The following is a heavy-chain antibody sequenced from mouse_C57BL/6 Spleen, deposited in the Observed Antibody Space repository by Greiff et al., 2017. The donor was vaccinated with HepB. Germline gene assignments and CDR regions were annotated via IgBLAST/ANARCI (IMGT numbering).Heavy chain of an antibody. D-gene: IGHD2-5*01. CDR1: GYTFTSYW. J-gene: IGHJ3*01. V-gene: IGHV1-50*01. CDR3: ARKGNSKPFAY. Sequence: QVQLQQPGAELVKPGASVKLSCKASGYTFTSYWMQWVKQRPGQGLEWIGEIDPSDSYTNYNQKFKGKATLTVDTSSSTAYMQLSSLTSEDSAVYYCARKGNSKPFAYWGQGTLVTVSA. CDR2: IDPSDSYT.